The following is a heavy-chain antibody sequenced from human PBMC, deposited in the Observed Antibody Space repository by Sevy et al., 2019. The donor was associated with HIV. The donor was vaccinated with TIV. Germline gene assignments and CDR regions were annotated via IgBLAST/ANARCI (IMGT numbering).Heavy chain of an antibody. J-gene: IGHJ3*01. CDR1: GGSISSGAYS. V-gene: IGHV4-30-2*01. D-gene: IGHD4-17*01. Sequence: SDTLSLTCAVSGGSISSGAYSWNWIRQPPGKGLEWIGYIFHTGNTYYNPSLKSRVTISVDRSRNQFSLDLTSVTAADTAVYYCARDGGTVTTPGCFDFWGQGTLITVSS. CDR2: IFHTGNT. CDR3: ARDGGTVTTPGCFDF.